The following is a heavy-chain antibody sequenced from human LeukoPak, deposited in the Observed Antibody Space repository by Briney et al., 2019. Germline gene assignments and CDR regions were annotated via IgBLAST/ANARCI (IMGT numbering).Heavy chain of an antibody. D-gene: IGHD6-19*01. Sequence: GGSLGLSCSASGFTFSRYAMHWVRQAPGKGLEYVSAITSNGGSTYYADFVKGRFTISRDNSKNTLYLQMSRLRAEDTAVYYCAKGAGQWLVPSEYFQYWGQGTLVTVSS. V-gene: IGHV3-64D*06. CDR3: AKGAGQWLVPSEYFQY. CDR1: GFTFSRYA. J-gene: IGHJ1*01. CDR2: ITSNGGST.